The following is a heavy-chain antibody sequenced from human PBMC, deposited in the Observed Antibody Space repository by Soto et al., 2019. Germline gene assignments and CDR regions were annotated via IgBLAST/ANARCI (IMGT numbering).Heavy chain of an antibody. CDR2: LYNSGST. CDR3: ARDNGYSYGYFDY. V-gene: IGHV4-61*01. Sequence: QVQLQESGPGLVKPSETLSLTCTVSGGSVSSGSYYWTWIRQPPGKGLEWIGCLYNSGSTNYNPALRSRATIAVDTSKNQFSLRLSSVTAPDTAVYYGARDNGYSYGYFDYWGQGTLVTVSS. D-gene: IGHD5-18*01. J-gene: IGHJ4*02. CDR1: GGSVSSGSYY.